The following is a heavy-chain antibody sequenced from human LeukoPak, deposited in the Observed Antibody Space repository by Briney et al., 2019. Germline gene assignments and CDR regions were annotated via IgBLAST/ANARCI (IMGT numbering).Heavy chain of an antibody. CDR1: GFTLNNAW. CDR3: TTDRYYDNSELQFQH. CDR2: IKRETDGGTI. J-gene: IGHJ1*01. D-gene: IGHD3-22*01. V-gene: IGHV3-15*01. Sequence: GGSLRLSCAASGFTLNNAWMSWVRQAPGKGLEWLGRIKRETDGGTIDYAAPVKGRFTISRDDSGNTLYLQMDSLKIEDTAVYYCTTDRYYDNSELQFQHWGQGTLVTVSS.